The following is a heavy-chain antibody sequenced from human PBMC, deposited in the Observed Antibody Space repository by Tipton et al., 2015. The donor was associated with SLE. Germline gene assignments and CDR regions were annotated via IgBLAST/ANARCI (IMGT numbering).Heavy chain of an antibody. V-gene: IGHV4-59*11. D-gene: IGHD2-15*01. CDR3: AGAWQGYCSGGTCYVLDY. J-gene: IGHJ4*02. CDR2: ISYSETT. Sequence: TLSLTCTVSGGSISSHYWSWIRQPPGKGLEWIGYISYSETTNYNPSLKSRVTISVDTSKNQFSLKLRSVTAAATAVYYCAGAWQGYCSGGTCYVLDYWGQGTLVTVSS. CDR1: GGSISSHY.